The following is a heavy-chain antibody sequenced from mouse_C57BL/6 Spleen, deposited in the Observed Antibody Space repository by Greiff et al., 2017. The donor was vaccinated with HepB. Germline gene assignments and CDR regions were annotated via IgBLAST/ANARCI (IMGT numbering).Heavy chain of an antibody. J-gene: IGHJ3*01. CDR1: GFTFSSYA. CDR2: ISVDGSYT. D-gene: IGHD1-1*01. CDR3: ARDNYYGSGEFAY. Sequence: EVKLQESGGGLVKPGGSLKLSCAASGFTFSSYAMSWVRQTPGKRLEWVGTISVDGSYTCYPENVKGRFTISRDNAKNNLYLQMSHLKSEDTAMYYCARDNYYGSGEFAYWGPGTLVTVSA. V-gene: IGHV5-4*01.